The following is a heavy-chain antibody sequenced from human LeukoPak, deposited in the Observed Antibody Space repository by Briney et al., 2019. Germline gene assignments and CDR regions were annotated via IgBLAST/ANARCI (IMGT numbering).Heavy chain of an antibody. CDR3: ARDRGYSYYYYYMDV. CDR2: IYYSGST. V-gene: IGHV4-39*07. D-gene: IGHD4-11*01. Sequence: SETLSLTCTVSGGSISSSSYYWGWIRQPPGKGLEWIGSIYYSGSTYYNPSPKSRVTISVDTSKNQFSLKLSSVTAADTAVYYCARDRGYSYYYYYMDVWGKGTTVTVSS. CDR1: GGSISSSSYY. J-gene: IGHJ6*03.